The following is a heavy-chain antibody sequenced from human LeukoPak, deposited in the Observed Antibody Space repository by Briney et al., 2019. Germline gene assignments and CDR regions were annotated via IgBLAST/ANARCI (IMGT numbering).Heavy chain of an antibody. CDR3: ARLCIAPPFNYYMDV. V-gene: IGHV1-18*01. D-gene: IGHD6-13*01. J-gene: IGHJ6*03. CDR2: ISAYNGNT. CDR1: GYTFTSYG. Sequence: GASVKVSCKASGYTFTSYGISWVRQAPGQGLEWMGWISAYNGNTNYAQKLQGRVTMTTDTSTSTAYMELRSLRSDDTAVYYCARLCIAPPFNYYMDVWGKGTTVTVSS.